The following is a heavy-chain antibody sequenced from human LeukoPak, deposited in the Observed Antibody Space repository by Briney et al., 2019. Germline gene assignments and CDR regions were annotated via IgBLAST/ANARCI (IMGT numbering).Heavy chain of an antibody. Sequence: GGSLRLSCAASGFTFNSYWMSWVRQAPGKGLEWVANIEQDGSEKYYVDSVKGRFTISRDNAKTSLYLQMNSLRAEDTAVYYCAKVGFGESDAYFDYWGQGTLVTVSS. CDR1: GFTFNSYW. V-gene: IGHV3-7*03. D-gene: IGHD3-10*01. J-gene: IGHJ4*02. CDR2: IEQDGSEK. CDR3: AKVGFGESDAYFDY.